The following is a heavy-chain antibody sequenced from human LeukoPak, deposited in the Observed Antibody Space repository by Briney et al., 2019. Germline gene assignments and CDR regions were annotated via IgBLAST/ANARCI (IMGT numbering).Heavy chain of an antibody. CDR1: GYTFTSYY. V-gene: IGHV1-46*01. CDR3: ARAPPITMIPRGFDY. Sequence: ASVKVSCKASGYTFTSYYMHWVRQAPGQGLEWMGIINPSGGSTSYAQKFQGRVTITADKSTSTAYMELSSLRSEDTAVYYCARAPPITMIPRGFDYWGQGTLVTVSS. CDR2: INPSGGST. D-gene: IGHD3-22*01. J-gene: IGHJ4*02.